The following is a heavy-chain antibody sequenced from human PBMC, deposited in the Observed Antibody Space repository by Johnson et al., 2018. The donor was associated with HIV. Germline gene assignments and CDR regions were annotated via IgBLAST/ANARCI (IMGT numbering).Heavy chain of an antibody. J-gene: IGHJ3*02. CDR2: IGTAGDT. Sequence: VQLVESGGGLVQPGGSLRLSCAASGFTFSSYDMHWVRQATGKGLEWVSAIGTAGDTYYPGSVTGRFTISRENAKNSLYLQMHSLRAGDTAVYYCARDFTLSGWSGALDMWGQGTMVTVSS. D-gene: IGHD6-19*01. CDR3: ARDFTLSGWSGALDM. CDR1: GFTFSSYD. V-gene: IGHV3-13*01.